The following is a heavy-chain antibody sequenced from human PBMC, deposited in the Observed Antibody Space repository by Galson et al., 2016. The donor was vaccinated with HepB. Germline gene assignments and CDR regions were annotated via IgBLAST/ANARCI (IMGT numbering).Heavy chain of an antibody. Sequence: NTKYSQKFQGRVTITRDTSASTAYMQLSSLRSEDTAVFYCARGQSSGYYYDAFDIWGQGTMVTVSS. CDR3: ARGQSSGYYYDAFDI. V-gene: IGHV1-3*01. CDR2: NT. D-gene: IGHD3-22*01. J-gene: IGHJ3*02.